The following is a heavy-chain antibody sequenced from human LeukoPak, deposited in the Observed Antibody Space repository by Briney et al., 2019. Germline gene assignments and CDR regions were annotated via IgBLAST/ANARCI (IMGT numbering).Heavy chain of an antibody. CDR2: ISSSGSTI. V-gene: IGHV3-11*01. D-gene: IGHD2-2*02. J-gene: IGHJ4*02. CDR3: AKGMRHCTSTSCYSFHPPDY. Sequence: PGGSLRLSCAASGFTFSDYYMSWIRQAPGKGLEWVSYISSSGSTIYYADSVKGRFTISRDNAKNSLYLQMNSLRVEDTAIYYCAKGMRHCTSTSCYSFHPPDYWGQGTLVTVSS. CDR1: GFTFSDYY.